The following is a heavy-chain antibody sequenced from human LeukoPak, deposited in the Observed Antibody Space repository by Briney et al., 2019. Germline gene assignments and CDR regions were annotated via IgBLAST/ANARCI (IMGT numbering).Heavy chain of an antibody. CDR3: VRPRGVGYTLDAFDI. J-gene: IGHJ3*02. Sequence: GESLKISCKGSGYSFTNSWIGWVRQMPGKGLEWMGCIYPGDSDTRYSPSFQGQVSISADKSITTAYLQWSSLKASDTAMYYCVRPRGVGYTLDAFDIWGQGTMVTVSS. CDR2: IYPGDSDT. CDR1: GYSFTNSW. V-gene: IGHV5-51*01. D-gene: IGHD5-24*01.